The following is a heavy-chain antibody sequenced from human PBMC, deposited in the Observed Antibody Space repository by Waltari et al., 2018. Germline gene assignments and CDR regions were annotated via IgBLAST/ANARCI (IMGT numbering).Heavy chain of an antibody. Sequence: QVQLQQWGAGLLKPSETLSLTCAVYGGSFSGYYWSWIRQPPGKGLEWIGEINHSGSTNYNPSLKSRVTISVDTSKNQFSLKLSSVTAADTAVYYCARSGHYDFWSGYYPLNWFDPWGQGTLVTVSS. CDR2: INHSGST. CDR3: ARSGHYDFWSGYYPLNWFDP. V-gene: IGHV4-34*01. J-gene: IGHJ5*02. CDR1: GGSFSGYY. D-gene: IGHD3-3*01.